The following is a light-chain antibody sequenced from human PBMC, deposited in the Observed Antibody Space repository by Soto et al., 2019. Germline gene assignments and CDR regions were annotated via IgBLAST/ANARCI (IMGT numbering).Light chain of an antibody. J-gene: IGKJ5*01. CDR1: RSLDSGQ. V-gene: IGKV3-20*01. CDR3: QQYGGCPRA. Sequence: EIVLTQSPGTLSLSPGESATLSCRASRSLDSGQLAWYQQKVGRAPRLLIHDAFIRATGIPDRFSGSGSGTDFPLTIASLEPEDFAVYYCQQYGGCPRAFGQGTRLEIK. CDR2: DAF.